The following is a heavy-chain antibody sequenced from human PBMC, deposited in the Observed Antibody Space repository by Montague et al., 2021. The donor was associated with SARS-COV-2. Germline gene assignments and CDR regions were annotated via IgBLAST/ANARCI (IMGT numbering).Heavy chain of an antibody. Sequence: SETLSLTCAVYGGSFSGYYWSWIRQPPGKGLEWIGEINHSGSTNYNPSLKSRVTISVDTSKNQFSLKLSSVTAADTAVYYCARGSGVYYYYYYGMDVGGQGTTVTVSS. CDR3: ARGSGVYYYYYYGMDV. V-gene: IGHV4-34*01. D-gene: IGHD3-10*01. J-gene: IGHJ6*02. CDR1: GGSFSGYY. CDR2: INHSGST.